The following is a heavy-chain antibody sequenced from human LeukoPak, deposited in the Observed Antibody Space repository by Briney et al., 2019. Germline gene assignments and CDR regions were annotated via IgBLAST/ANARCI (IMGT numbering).Heavy chain of an antibody. D-gene: IGHD3-10*01. V-gene: IGHV3-30*02. CDR3: AKDWDDYYGSGSYFDY. CDR2: IRYDGSNK. CDR1: GFTFSSYG. J-gene: IGHJ4*02. Sequence: GGSLRLSCAASGFTFSSYGMHWVRQAPGKGLEWVAFIRYDGSNKYYADSVKGRFTISRDNSKNTLHLQMNSLRAEDTAVYYCAKDWDDYYGSGSYFDYWGQGTLVTVSS.